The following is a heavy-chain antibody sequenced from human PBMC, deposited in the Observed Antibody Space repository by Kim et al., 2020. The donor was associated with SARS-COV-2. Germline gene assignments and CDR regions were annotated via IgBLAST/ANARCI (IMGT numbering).Heavy chain of an antibody. V-gene: IGHV1-69*13. J-gene: IGHJ4*02. CDR3: ARDGYNPEDNFDY. CDR1: GGTFSSYA. D-gene: IGHD5-12*01. CDR2: IIPIFGTA. Sequence: SVKVSCKASGGTFSSYAISWVRQAPGQGLEWMGGIIPIFGTANYAQKFQGRVTITADESTSTAYMELSSLRSEDTAVYYCARDGYNPEDNFDYWGQGTLVTVSS.